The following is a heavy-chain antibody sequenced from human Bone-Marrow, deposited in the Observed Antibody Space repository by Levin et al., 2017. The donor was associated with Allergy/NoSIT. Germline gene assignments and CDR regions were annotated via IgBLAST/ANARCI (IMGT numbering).Heavy chain of an antibody. CDR1: GGSISSSSYY. D-gene: IGHD4-17*01. Sequence: SETLSLTCTVSGGSISSSSYYWGWIRQPPGKGLEWIGSIYYSGSTYYNPSLKSRVTISVDTSKNQFSLKLSSVTAADTAVYYCARDGYGDYNWFDPWGQGTLVTVSS. V-gene: IGHV4-39*07. J-gene: IGHJ5*02. CDR3: ARDGYGDYNWFDP. CDR2: IYYSGST.